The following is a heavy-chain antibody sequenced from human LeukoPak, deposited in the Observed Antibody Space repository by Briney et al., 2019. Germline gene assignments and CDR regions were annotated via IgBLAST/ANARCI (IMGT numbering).Heavy chain of an antibody. CDR2: ISDSGGRT. V-gene: IGHV3-23*01. D-gene: IGHD3-22*01. CDR3: AKRGVVIRVILVGFHKEAYYFDS. Sequence: GGSLRLSCAVSGITLSNYGMSWVRQAPGKGLEWVAGISDSGGRTSYADSVNGRFTISRDNPKNTLYLQMNSLRAEDTAVYFCAKRGVVIRVILVGFHKEAYYFDSWGQGALVTVSS. J-gene: IGHJ4*02. CDR1: GITLSNYG.